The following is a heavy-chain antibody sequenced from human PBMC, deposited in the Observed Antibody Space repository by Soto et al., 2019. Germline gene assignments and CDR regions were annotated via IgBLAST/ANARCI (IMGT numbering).Heavy chain of an antibody. Sequence: EVQLVESGGGPVKPGGSLRLSCAASGFTFNIYNMNWVRQAPGKGLEWVSSTTGSGSFIYYADSVKGRFTMSRDNANNSLFLQMNSLRAEDTAVYYCSKGESSGLSGGGPFHLWGQGALVTVSS. D-gene: IGHD6-19*01. CDR2: TTGSGSFI. J-gene: IGHJ1*01. CDR1: GFTFNIYN. V-gene: IGHV3-21*02. CDR3: SKGESSGLSGGGPFHL.